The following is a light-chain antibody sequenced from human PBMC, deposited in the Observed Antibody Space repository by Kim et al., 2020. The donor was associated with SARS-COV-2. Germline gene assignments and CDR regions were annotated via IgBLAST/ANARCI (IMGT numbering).Light chain of an antibody. CDR1: QSISDW. Sequence: DIQMTQSPSTLSASVGDRVTITCRASQSISDWLAWYQQKPGKAPKLLIYEVSILEKGVPSRFSGSGSETDFTLTISSLQPEDSAIYYCQQYNSYPYIFGQGTNLEI. CDR3: QQYNSYPYI. CDR2: EVS. V-gene: IGKV1-5*01. J-gene: IGKJ2*01.